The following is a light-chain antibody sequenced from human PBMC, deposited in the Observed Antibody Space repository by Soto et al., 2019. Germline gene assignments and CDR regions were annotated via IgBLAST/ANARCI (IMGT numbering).Light chain of an antibody. J-gene: IGKJ1*01. Sequence: DIQMTQSPSSLSASVGDRVTLTCRASQSISSFLNWYQQKPGKAPKVLIYGASSLRTGVPSRFSGSGSETDFTLTISSLQPEDSATYYCQQSHRAWTFGQGTKVEI. CDR2: GAS. CDR1: QSISSF. V-gene: IGKV1-39*01. CDR3: QQSHRAWT.